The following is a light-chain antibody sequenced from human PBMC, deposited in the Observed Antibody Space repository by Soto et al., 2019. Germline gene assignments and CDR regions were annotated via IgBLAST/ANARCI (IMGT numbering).Light chain of an antibody. CDR3: SSYKSSSTTYV. CDR2: EVS. Sequence: QSALTQPASVSGSPGQSITISCTGTSSDVGGYNYVSWYQQHPGKAPKLMIYEVSNRPSGVSNRFSGSKSGNTASLTISGLQAEDEADYYCSSYKSSSTTYVFGTGTKVTV. CDR1: SSDVGGYNY. J-gene: IGLJ1*01. V-gene: IGLV2-14*01.